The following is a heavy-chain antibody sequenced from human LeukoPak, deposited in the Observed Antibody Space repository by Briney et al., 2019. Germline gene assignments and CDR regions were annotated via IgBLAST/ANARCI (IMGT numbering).Heavy chain of an antibody. CDR3: ARDPLITYYYDSSGNRADWFDP. CDR2: ISSSSSYI. Sequence: GGSLRLSCAASGFTFSSYSMNWVRQAPGKGLEWVSSISSSSSYIYYADSVKGRFTISRDNAKDSLYLQMNSLRAEETAVYYCARDPLITYYYDSSGNRADWFDPWGQGTLVTVSS. V-gene: IGHV3-21*01. CDR1: GFTFSSYS. J-gene: IGHJ5*02. D-gene: IGHD3-22*01.